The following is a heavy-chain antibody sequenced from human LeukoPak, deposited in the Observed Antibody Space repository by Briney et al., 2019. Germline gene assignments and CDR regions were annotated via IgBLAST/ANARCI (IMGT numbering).Heavy chain of an antibody. D-gene: IGHD2-21*02. Sequence: GGSLRLSCAASGITFSSYAMSWVRQAPGKGLEWVSGISGNGVRTYYADSLKGRFTISRDNAKNSLFLQMNSLRAEDTAVYYCARDGRYCGGDCYIDYWGQGTLVTVSS. CDR2: ISGNGVRT. J-gene: IGHJ4*02. CDR1: GITFSSYA. CDR3: ARDGRYCGGDCYIDY. V-gene: IGHV3-23*01.